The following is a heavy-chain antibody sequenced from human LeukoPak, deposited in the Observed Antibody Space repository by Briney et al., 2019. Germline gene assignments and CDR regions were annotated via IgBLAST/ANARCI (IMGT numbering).Heavy chain of an antibody. Sequence: ETXSLTCTXXGYSXSXXYYWGWXXQPXXKGXXXXGXIYYSGSTYYNPSLKSRVTISVDTSKNQFSLKLSSVTAADTAVYYCARVTFFSGYGSGWLFFDYWGQGTLVTVSS. V-gene: IGHV4-38-2*02. J-gene: IGHJ4*02. CDR3: ARVTFFSGYGSGWLFFDY. CDR2: IYYSGST. D-gene: IGHD6-19*01. CDR1: GYSXSXXYY.